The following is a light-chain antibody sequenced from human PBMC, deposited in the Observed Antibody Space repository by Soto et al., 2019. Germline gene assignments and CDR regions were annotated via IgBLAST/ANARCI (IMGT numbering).Light chain of an antibody. Sequence: SPSAVSASVGDIVTITCRASQSITNWLAWYQQKPGKAPKVLIHMAASLKSGGPSRFSGSGAGTAFTLTITCLQPDDAATYYCQQDNSLSSVPFGGVTMVDI. CDR3: QQDNSLSSVP. J-gene: IGKJ4*01. CDR2: MAA. V-gene: IGKV1-5*03. CDR1: QSITNW.